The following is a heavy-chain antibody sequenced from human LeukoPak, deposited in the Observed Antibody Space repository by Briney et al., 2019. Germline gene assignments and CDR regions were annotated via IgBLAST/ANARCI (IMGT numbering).Heavy chain of an antibody. J-gene: IGHJ1*01. CDR1: GFTFSSYW. Sequence: GGSLRLSCAASGFTFSSYWMHWVRQAPGKGLVWVSRINSDGSSTSYADSVKGRFTTSRDNAKNTLYLQMNSLRAEDTAVYYCARVDATEWFGELYGYLQHWGQGTLVTVSS. CDR3: ARVDATEWFGELYGYLQH. CDR2: INSDGSST. V-gene: IGHV3-74*01. D-gene: IGHD3-10*01.